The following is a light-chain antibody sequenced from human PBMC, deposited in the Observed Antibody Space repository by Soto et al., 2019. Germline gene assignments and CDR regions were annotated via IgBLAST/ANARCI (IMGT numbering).Light chain of an antibody. CDR3: QQSYSTPPT. V-gene: IGKV1-39*01. J-gene: IGKJ4*01. CDR2: AAS. Sequence: DIQMTQSPSSLSASVGDRVTITCRASQSISSYLNWYQQKPGKAPKLMIFAASSLQSGVPSRFSGSGSGTDFTLTISSLQPEDFATYYCQQSYSTPPTFGGGTKVDIK. CDR1: QSISSY.